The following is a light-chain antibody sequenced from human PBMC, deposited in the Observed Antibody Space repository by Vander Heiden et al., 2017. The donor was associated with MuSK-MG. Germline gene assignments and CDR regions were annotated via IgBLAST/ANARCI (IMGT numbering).Light chain of an antibody. V-gene: IGKV3-20*01. CDR3: QQYGSSPMCS. CDR1: QSVSSSY. J-gene: IGKJ2*04. Sequence: DIVLTQSPGTLSLSPGERATLSCRASQSVSSSYLAWYQQKPGQAPRLLIYGASSRAIGIPDRFSGSGYGTDFTLTISRLEPEDFAVYYCQQYGSSPMCSFGQGTKLEIK. CDR2: GAS.